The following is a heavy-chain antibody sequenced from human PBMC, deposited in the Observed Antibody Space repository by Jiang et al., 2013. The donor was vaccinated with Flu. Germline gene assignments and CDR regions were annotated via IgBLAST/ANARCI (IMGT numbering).Heavy chain of an antibody. D-gene: IGHD4-17*01. V-gene: IGHV4-59*01. Sequence: GPGLVKPSETLSLTCTVSGGSISSYYWSWIRQPPGKGLEWIGYIYYSGSTNYNPSLKSRVTISVDTSKNQFSLKLSSVTAADTAVYYCARVLGRYGDPYYYYYGMDVWGQGTTVTVSS. CDR1: GGSISSYY. J-gene: IGHJ6*02. CDR2: IYYSGST. CDR3: ARVLGRYGDPYYYYYGMDV.